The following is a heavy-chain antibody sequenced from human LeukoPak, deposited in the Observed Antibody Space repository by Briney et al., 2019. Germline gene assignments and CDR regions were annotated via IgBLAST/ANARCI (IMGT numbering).Heavy chain of an antibody. CDR1: GYTFTSYG. CDR3: ARIRDGYNPMYYFDY. D-gene: IGHD5-24*01. Sequence: GASVKVSCKASGYTFTSYGISWVRQAPGQGLEWMGWISAYNGNTNYAQKLQGRVAMTTDTSTSTAYMELRSLRSDDTAVYYCARIRDGYNPMYYFDYWGQGTLVTVSS. CDR2: ISAYNGNT. V-gene: IGHV1-18*01. J-gene: IGHJ4*02.